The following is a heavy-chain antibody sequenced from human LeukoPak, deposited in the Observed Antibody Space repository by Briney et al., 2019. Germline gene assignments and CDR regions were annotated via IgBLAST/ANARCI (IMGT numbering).Heavy chain of an antibody. Sequence: RASVKVSCKASGYTFTSYGISWVRQAPGQGLEWMGWISAYNGNTNYAQKLQGRVTMTTDTSTSTAYMELRSLRSDDTAVYYCARADIVVVPAAMPSAKFDPWGQGTLVTVSS. CDR1: GYTFTSYG. D-gene: IGHD2-2*01. CDR3: ARADIVVVPAAMPSAKFDP. CDR2: ISAYNGNT. V-gene: IGHV1-18*01. J-gene: IGHJ5*02.